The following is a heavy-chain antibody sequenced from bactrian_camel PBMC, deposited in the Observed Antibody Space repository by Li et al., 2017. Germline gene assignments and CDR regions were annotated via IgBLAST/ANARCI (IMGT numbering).Heavy chain of an antibody. CDR1: GFTFSHYA. CDR2: IDGDGTMT. V-gene: IGHV3S31*01. CDR3: AAADIGEAAVTARILSLKSLFTY. J-gene: IGHJ4*01. D-gene: IGHD2*01. Sequence: VQLVESGGGLVQPGGSLRLSCAASGFTFSHYAMTWVRQAPGQGLEWVSAIDGDGTMTYYLESVKGRFTISRDNAENTLVLQMNNLKPEDTAIYYCAAADIGEAAVTARILSLKSLFTYWGQGTQVTVS.